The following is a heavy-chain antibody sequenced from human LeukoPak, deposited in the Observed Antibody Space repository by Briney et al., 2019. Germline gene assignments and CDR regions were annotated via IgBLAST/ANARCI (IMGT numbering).Heavy chain of an antibody. CDR2: ISDSGGST. V-gene: IGHV3-23*01. CDR1: GFTFSSYA. J-gene: IGHJ5*02. Sequence: PGGSLRLSCAASGFTFSSYAMTWVRQAPEKGLEWVSSISDSGGSTYYADSVKGRFTISRDNARNTLFLQMRSLRAEDTAVYYCAQDQAPHISWGRGTLVTASS. CDR3: AQDQAPHIS. D-gene: IGHD3-3*02.